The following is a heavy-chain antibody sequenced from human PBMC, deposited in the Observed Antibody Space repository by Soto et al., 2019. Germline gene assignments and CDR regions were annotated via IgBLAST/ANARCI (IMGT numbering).Heavy chain of an antibody. CDR1: GYTFTSYA. Sequence: GASVKVSCKASGYTFTSYAMHWVRQAPGQRLEWMGWINAGNGNTKYSQKFQGRVTITRDTSASTAYMELSSLRSEDTAVYYCARGSSSWYVGYYYYGMDVWGQGTTVTVSS. CDR2: INAGNGNT. V-gene: IGHV1-3*01. D-gene: IGHD6-13*01. J-gene: IGHJ6*02. CDR3: ARGSSSWYVGYYYYGMDV.